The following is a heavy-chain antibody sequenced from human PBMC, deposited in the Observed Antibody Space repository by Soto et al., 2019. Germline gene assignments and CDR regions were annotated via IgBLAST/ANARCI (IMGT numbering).Heavy chain of an antibody. CDR1: GYTFTSYA. D-gene: IGHD3-10*01. CDR3: ASGDYYGSGSLRGKDYYYYMDV. CDR2: INAGNGNT. V-gene: IGHV1-3*01. J-gene: IGHJ6*03. Sequence: GGSVKVSCKASGYTFTSYAMHWVRQAPGQRLEWMGWINAGNGNTKYSQKFQGRVTITRDTSASTAYMELSSLRSEDTAVYYCASGDYYGSGSLRGKDYYYYMDVWGKGTTVTVSS.